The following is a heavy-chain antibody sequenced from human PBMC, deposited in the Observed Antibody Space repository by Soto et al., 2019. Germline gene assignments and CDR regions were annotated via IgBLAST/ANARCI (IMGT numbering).Heavy chain of an antibody. CDR3: ARETYYYGSGSSSRPIY. V-gene: IGHV1-69*12. Sequence: QVQLVQSGAELKKPGSSVKVSCKASGGTFSSYAISWVRQAPGQGLEWMGGIIPIFGTANYAQKFQGRVTITADESTSTAYMELSSLRSEDTAVYYCARETYYYGSGSSSRPIYWGQGTLVTVSS. D-gene: IGHD3-10*01. CDR2: IIPIFGTA. CDR1: GGTFSSYA. J-gene: IGHJ4*02.